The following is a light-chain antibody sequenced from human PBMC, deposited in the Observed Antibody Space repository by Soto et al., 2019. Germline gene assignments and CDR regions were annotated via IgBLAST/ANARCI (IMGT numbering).Light chain of an antibody. CDR2: WAS. V-gene: IGKV4-1*01. J-gene: IGKJ1*01. CDR3: QQYFSIPRT. Sequence: DIVMTQSPDSLAVSLGERATINCRSSQSVLYSSNNKNYLAWYQQKPGQPPRLLIYWASTRESGVPDRFSGSGSGXXXXXTXXXXXXXDVAVYYCQQYFSIPRTFGQGTKVEIK. CDR1: QSVLYSSNNKNY.